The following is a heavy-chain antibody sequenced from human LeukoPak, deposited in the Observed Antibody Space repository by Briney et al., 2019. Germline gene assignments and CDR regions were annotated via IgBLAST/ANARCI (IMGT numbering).Heavy chain of an antibody. J-gene: IGHJ4*02. Sequence: ASVKVSCKASGFAFSSSAMQWERQARGQRLEWIGWIVVGSGNTNYAQKFQERVTFTRDMSTSTAYMELSSLRSDDTAVYYCAADDQQVILWGQGTLVTVSS. CDR2: IVVGSGNT. CDR1: GFAFSSSA. V-gene: IGHV1-58*02. D-gene: IGHD3-16*02. CDR3: AADDQQVIL.